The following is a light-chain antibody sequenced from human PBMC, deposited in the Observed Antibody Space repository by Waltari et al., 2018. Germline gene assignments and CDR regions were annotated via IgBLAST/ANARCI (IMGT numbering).Light chain of an antibody. V-gene: IGLV2-14*01. J-gene: IGLJ2*01. CDR2: EVS. CDR1: RSDVGAYKY. CDR3: SSYRGSSTLVL. Sequence: QSALTQAASVSGSPGQSITISCTGTRSDVGAYKYVSWYQQHPGKAPKLLIYEVSHRPSGVSNRFSGSKSGNTASLTISGLQAEDEADYYCSSYRGSSTLVLFGGGTKLTVL.